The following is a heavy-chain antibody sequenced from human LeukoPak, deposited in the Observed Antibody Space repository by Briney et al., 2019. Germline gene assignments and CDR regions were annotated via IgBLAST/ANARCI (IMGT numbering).Heavy chain of an antibody. CDR3: ARRKAVAKYYFDY. Sequence: ASVKVSCKASGYTFTGYYMHWVRQAPGQGLEWMGWINPNSGGTNYAQKSQGRVTITRDTSISTAYMELSRLRSDDTAVYYCARRKAVAKYYFDYWGQGTLVTVSS. CDR2: INPNSGGT. D-gene: IGHD6-13*01. J-gene: IGHJ4*02. CDR1: GYTFTGYY. V-gene: IGHV1-2*02.